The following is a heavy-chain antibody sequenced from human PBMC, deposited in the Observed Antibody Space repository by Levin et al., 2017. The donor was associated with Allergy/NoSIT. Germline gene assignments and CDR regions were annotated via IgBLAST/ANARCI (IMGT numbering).Heavy chain of an antibody. CDR3: VREYYDMLTGYDGMDV. Sequence: ETLSLTCAATGFTFGNYDMHWVRQGRGKGLEWVSGIGTSSDTYYADSVKGRFTISRENAKNSLYLQMNSLKDGDTAVYYCVREYYDMLTGYDGMDVWGQGTTVTVS. J-gene: IGHJ6*02. CDR2: IGTSSDT. D-gene: IGHD3-9*01. CDR1: GFTFGNYD. V-gene: IGHV3-13*01.